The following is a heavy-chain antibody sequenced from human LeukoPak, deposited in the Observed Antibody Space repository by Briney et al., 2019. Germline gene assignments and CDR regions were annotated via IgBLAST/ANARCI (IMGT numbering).Heavy chain of an antibody. CDR2: ISSSGSNI. CDR3: ARRGANYYYYYMDV. J-gene: IGHJ6*03. V-gene: IGHV3-11*01. CDR1: GFTFSDYY. D-gene: IGHD3-16*01. Sequence: GGSLRLSCAASGFTFSDYYMSWIRQAPGKGLEWVSYISSSGSNIYYADSVKGRFTISRDNAKNSLYLQMNSLRAEDTAVYYCARRGANYYYYYMDVWGKGTTVTVSS.